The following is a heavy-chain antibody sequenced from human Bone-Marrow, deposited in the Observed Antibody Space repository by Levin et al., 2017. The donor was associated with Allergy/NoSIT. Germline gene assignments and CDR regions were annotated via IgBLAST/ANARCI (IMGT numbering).Heavy chain of an antibody. J-gene: IGHJ2*01. CDR2: ISADGRTE. Sequence: GESLKISCEASGFNFRRYEMNWVRQAPGMGLEWISYISADGRTEYYADSVKGRFTISRDNAKNSLFLQMTTLRVDDTAIYYCARARGGNDEYWYFDVWGRGTLVPVSS. CDR3: ARARGGNDEYWYFDV. V-gene: IGHV3-48*03. D-gene: IGHD1-1*01. CDR1: GFNFRRYE.